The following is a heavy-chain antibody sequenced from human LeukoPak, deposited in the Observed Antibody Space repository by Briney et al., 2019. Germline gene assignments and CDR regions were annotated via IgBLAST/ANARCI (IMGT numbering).Heavy chain of an antibody. J-gene: IGHJ4*02. CDR3: ASLISYYHHDSSLYYPVY. D-gene: IGHD3-22*01. CDR2: ISYDGSNK. CDR1: GFTFSSYA. V-gene: IGHV3-30*04. Sequence: GGSLRLSCAASGFTFSSYAMHWVRQAPGKGLEWVAVISYDGSNKYYADSVKGRFTISRDNSKNTLYLQMNSLRAEDTAVYYCASLISYYHHDSSLYYPVYWGQGTLVVVSS.